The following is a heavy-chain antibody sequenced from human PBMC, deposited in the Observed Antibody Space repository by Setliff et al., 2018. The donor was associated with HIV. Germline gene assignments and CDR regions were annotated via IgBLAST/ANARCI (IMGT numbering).Heavy chain of an antibody. Sequence: PSETLSLTCTVSGGSISSSFHYWGWIRQPPGKGLEWIGNIYYSGSTYYNPSLKSRVTISKDTSENQFSLHMRSVTAADTAVYYCARDTYDSRGYFFGYWGQGILVTVSS. D-gene: IGHD3-22*01. CDR1: GGSISSSFHY. J-gene: IGHJ4*02. CDR3: ARDTYDSRGYFFGY. CDR2: IYYSGST. V-gene: IGHV4-39*07.